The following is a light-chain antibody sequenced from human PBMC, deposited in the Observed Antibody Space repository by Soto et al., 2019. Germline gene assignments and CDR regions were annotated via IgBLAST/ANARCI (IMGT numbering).Light chain of an antibody. CDR2: DVS. CDR1: SSDVGGYNY. Sequence: QSALTQPRSVSGSPGQSVTISCTGTSSDVGGYNYVSWYQQHPGIAPKLMIYDVSKRPSGVPDRFSGSKSGNTASLTISGLQAHDEADYYCCSYAGSYTSRVFGGGTKLTVL. CDR3: CSYAGSYTSRV. V-gene: IGLV2-11*01. J-gene: IGLJ2*01.